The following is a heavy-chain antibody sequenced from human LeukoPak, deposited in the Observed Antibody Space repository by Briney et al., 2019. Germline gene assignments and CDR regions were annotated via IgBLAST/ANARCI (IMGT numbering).Heavy chain of an antibody. CDR2: INPNSGGT. V-gene: IGHV1-2*02. CDR3: ARDLGGYSRDY. Sequence: ASVKVSCKASGYTFTSYGISWVRQAPGQGLEWMGWINPNSGGTNYAQKFQGRVTMTRDTSISTAYMELSRLRSDDTAVYYCARDLGGYSRDYWGQGTLVTVSS. D-gene: IGHD5-18*01. J-gene: IGHJ4*02. CDR1: GYTFTSYG.